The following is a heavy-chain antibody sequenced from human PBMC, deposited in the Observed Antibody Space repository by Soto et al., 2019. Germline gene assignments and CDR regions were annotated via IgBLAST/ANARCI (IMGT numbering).Heavy chain of an antibody. D-gene: IGHD3-10*01. J-gene: IGHJ6*02. V-gene: IGHV4-34*01. CDR2: INHSGST. CDR3: VRGAGTWFGATGVYGMDV. CDR1: GGSFSGYY. Sequence: PSETLSLTCAVYGGSFSGYYWSWIRQPPGKGLEWIGEINHSGSTNYNPSLKSRVTISVDTSKNQFSLKLSSVTAADTAVYYCVRGAGTWFGATGVYGMDVWGQGTTVTVSS.